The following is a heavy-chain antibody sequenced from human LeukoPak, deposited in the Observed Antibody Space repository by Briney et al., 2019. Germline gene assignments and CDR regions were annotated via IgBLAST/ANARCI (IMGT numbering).Heavy chain of an antibody. CDR3: AKAHYDSSGYSIYYYYYYMDV. CDR2: ISSSSSTI. V-gene: IGHV3-48*01. CDR1: GFTFSSYS. J-gene: IGHJ6*03. D-gene: IGHD3-22*01. Sequence: GGSLRLSCAASGFTFSSYSMNWVRQAPGKGLEWVSYISSSSSTIYYADSVKGRFTISRDNSKNTLYLQMNSLRAEDTAVYYYAKAHYDSSGYSIYYYYYYMDVWGKGTTVTISS.